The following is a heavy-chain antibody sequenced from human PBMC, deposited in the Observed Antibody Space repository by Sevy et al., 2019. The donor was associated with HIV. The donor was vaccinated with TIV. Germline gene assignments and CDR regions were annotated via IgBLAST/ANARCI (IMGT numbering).Heavy chain of an antibody. V-gene: IGHV3-53*01. CDR1: GFTVSSNY. Sequence: GGSLRLSCAASGFTVSSNYMSWVRQAPGKVLEWVSVIYSTGSTYYADSVKGRFTISRDISKNTVWLQMNSLRAEDTAVYYCARGRRGEWYFDLWGRGTLVTVSS. CDR2: IYSTGST. CDR3: ARGRRGEWYFDL. J-gene: IGHJ2*01. D-gene: IGHD3-16*01.